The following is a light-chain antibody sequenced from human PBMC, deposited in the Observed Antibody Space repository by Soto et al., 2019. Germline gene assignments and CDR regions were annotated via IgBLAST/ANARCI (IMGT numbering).Light chain of an antibody. Sequence: DIQMTQSPSTLSGSVGDRVTITCRASQTISSWLAWYQQKPGKAPKLLIYKASTLKSGVPSRFSGSGSGTEFTLTISSLQPEDSATYYCQQTHTTFTFGGGTTVEIK. CDR1: QTISSW. CDR3: QQTHTTFT. CDR2: KAS. J-gene: IGKJ4*01. V-gene: IGKV1-5*03.